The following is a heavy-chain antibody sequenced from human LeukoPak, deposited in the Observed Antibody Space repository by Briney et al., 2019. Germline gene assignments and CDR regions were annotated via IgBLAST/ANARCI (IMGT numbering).Heavy chain of an antibody. CDR1: GFTYSDYY. CDR2: ISSSGSTI. V-gene: IGHV3-11*01. CDR3: ARDSPHGVRGVISD. J-gene: IGHJ4*02. Sequence: PGGSLRLSCAASGFTYSDYYMSWIRQAPGKGLEWVSYISSSGSTIYYADSVKGRFTISRDNAKNSLYLQMNSLRAEDTAVYYCARDSPHGVRGVISDWGQGTLVTVSS. D-gene: IGHD3-10*01.